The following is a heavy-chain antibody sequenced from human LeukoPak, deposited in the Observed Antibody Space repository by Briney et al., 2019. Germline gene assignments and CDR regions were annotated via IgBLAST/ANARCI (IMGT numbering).Heavy chain of an antibody. Sequence: GGSLRLSCAASGFTFSTYWMTWVRQAPGKGLEWVATIKQDGSEKYYVDSVKGRFTISRDTAKNSLYLEMNSLRAEDTAVYYCARSGDLDYGDYGTALGYYYMDVWGKGTTVTVSS. CDR3: ARSGDLDYGDYGTALGYYYMDV. CDR1: GFTFSTYW. V-gene: IGHV3-7*01. CDR2: IKQDGSEK. D-gene: IGHD4-17*01. J-gene: IGHJ6*03.